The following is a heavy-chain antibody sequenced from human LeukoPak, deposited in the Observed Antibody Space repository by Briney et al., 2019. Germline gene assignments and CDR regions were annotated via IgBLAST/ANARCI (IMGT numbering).Heavy chain of an antibody. CDR1: GFTFRTDW. Sequence: GGSLRLSCVASGFTFRTDWMSWVRQAPGKGPEWVASIKDDGSEIYYVDSVRGRFTISRDNAKNSLYLQMNSLRAEDTAVYYCAREWNWGQGNLVAVSS. V-gene: IGHV3-7*01. J-gene: IGHJ4*02. CDR2: IKDDGSEI. CDR3: AREWN.